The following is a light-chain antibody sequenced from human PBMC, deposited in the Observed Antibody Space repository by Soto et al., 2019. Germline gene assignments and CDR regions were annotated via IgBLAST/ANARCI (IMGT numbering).Light chain of an antibody. Sequence: DIQMTQSPSSLSASVGDTVTITCRASQSISSYLNWYQQKPGKAPKLLIYAASSLQSGVPSRFSGSGSGTDFTLTISSLQPEDFATYYCQQSYRTPRTFGQGTKVDI. CDR1: QSISSY. J-gene: IGKJ1*01. CDR3: QQSYRTPRT. V-gene: IGKV1-39*01. CDR2: AAS.